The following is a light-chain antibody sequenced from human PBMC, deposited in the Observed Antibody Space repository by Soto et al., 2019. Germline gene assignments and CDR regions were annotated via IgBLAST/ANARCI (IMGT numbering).Light chain of an antibody. CDR3: QQYDSLPIT. J-gene: IGKJ5*01. CDR2: GAS. Sequence: EIVLTQSPGTLSLSPGERATLSCRASQSVSSSYLAWYQQKPGQAPRLLIYGASSRATGIPDRFSGSGSGTDFTLTISRLEPEDFAVYYCQQYDSLPITFGQGTRLE. V-gene: IGKV3-20*01. CDR1: QSVSSSY.